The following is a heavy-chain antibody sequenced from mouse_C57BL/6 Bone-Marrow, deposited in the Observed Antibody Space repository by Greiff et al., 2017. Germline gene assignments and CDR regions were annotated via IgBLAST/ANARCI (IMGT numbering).Heavy chain of an antibody. CDR2: IWSGGST. V-gene: IGHV2-2*01. D-gene: IGHD5-5*01. CDR3: ARRIYLYAMDY. Sequence: QVQLQQSGPGLVQPSQSLSITCTVSGFSFTSYGVHWVRQSPGQGLEWLGVIWSGGSTDYNAAFISRLSIIKDNSKSHVFFKMNSLQADHTAVYYCARRIYLYAMDYWGQGTSVTVSS. CDR1: GFSFTSYG. J-gene: IGHJ4*01.